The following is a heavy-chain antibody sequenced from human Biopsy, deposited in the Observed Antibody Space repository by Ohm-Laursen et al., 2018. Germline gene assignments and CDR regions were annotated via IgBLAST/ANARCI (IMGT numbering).Heavy chain of an antibody. CDR2: NIPSLGTG. D-gene: IGHD3-9*01. Sequence: SVKVSCKASGCTFSNYGVNWVRQAPGQGLEWMGGNIPSLGTGNYAQKFQGRVTVAADTSTSTATMELRSLRSDNTAVYYCATKLTGYFHHWGQGTLVTVSS. J-gene: IGHJ1*01. V-gene: IGHV1-69*06. CDR1: GCTFSNYG. CDR3: ATKLTGYFHH.